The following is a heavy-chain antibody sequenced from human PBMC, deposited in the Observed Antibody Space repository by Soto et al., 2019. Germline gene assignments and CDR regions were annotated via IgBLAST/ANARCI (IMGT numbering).Heavy chain of an antibody. D-gene: IGHD2-2*01. CDR3: ARTRRVSPPPEVCYGMDV. J-gene: IGHJ6*02. CDR2: IIPIFGTA. Sequence: ASVKVSCKASGGTFSSYAISWVRQAPGQGLEWMGGIIPIFGTANYAQKFQGRVTITADESTSTAYMELSSLRSEDTAVYYCARTRRVSPPPEVCYGMDVWGQGTTVTVSS. V-gene: IGHV1-69*13. CDR1: GGTFSSYA.